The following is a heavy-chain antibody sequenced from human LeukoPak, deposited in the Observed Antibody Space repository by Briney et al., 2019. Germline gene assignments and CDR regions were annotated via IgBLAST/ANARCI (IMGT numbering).Heavy chain of an antibody. J-gene: IGHJ5*02. D-gene: IGHD3-10*01. CDR3: ARDYLAGNYMVRGVIPPFNWLDP. CDR1: GYTFTGYY. V-gene: IGHV1-2*02. Sequence: ASVKVSCKASGYTFTGYYMHWVRQAPGQGLEWMGWINPNSGVTKYAQKFQGRVTMTRDTSISTAYMELSRLRSDDTAVYYCARDYLAGNYMVRGVIPPFNWLDPWGQGTLVNVSS. CDR2: INPNSGVT.